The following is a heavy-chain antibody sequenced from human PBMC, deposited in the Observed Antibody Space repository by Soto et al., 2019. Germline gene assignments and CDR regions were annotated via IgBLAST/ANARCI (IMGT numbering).Heavy chain of an antibody. V-gene: IGHV4-59*01. CDR2: IYYSGST. D-gene: IGHD2-2*01. CDR3: ARNYRGSRTAIDY. J-gene: IGHJ4*02. CDR1: GGSISSYY. Sequence: SETLSLTCTVSGGSISSYYWSWIRQPPGKGLEWIGYIYYSGSTNYNPSLKSRVTISVDTSKNQFSMKLSSVTAADTAVYYCARNYRGSRTAIDYWGQGTLVTVSS.